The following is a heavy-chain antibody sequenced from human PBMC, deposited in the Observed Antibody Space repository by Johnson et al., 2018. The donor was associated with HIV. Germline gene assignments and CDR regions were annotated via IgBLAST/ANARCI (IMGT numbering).Heavy chain of an antibody. D-gene: IGHD6-6*01. V-gene: IGHV3-7*05. Sequence: VQLVESGGGLVQPGGSLRLSCAASGFTFSSYWMSWVRQAPGKGLEWVANIKQDGSEKYYVDSVKGRFTISRDNAKNSLYLQMNSLRAGDTAVYYCASCEDSSPRGAFDIWGPGTMVTVSS. CDR3: ASCEDSSPRGAFDI. J-gene: IGHJ3*02. CDR1: GFTFSSYW. CDR2: IKQDGSEK.